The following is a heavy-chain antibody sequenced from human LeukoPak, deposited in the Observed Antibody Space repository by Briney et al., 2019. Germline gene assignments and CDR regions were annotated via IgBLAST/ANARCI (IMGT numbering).Heavy chain of an antibody. D-gene: IGHD5-18*01. J-gene: IGHJ3*02. CDR2: FYTSGST. Sequence: SETLSLTCTVSGRSINTHYSSWIRQPAGKGLEWIGRFYTSGSTSYNPPRKGRVTMSVDTFKNQFSLKLSSVTAADTAVYYCARVRQIQLWLRSWDAFDIWGQGTMVTVPS. CDR1: GRSINTHY. CDR3: ARVRQIQLWLRSWDAFDI. V-gene: IGHV4-4*07.